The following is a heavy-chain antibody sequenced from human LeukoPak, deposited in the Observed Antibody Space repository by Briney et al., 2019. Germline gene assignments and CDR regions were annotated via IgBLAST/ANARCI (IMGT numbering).Heavy chain of an antibody. CDR1: GFTFSNYW. CDR3: ARARPHLTEDYYSYYGMDV. Sequence: GGSLRLSCAASGFTFSNYWMSWVRQAPGKGLEWVANIKQDGSEKYYVDSVKGRFPISRDNAKNSLYLKMNSLRAEDTAVYYCARARPHLTEDYYSYYGMDVWGQGTTVTVSS. D-gene: IGHD3-9*01. CDR2: IKQDGSEK. V-gene: IGHV3-7*01. J-gene: IGHJ6*02.